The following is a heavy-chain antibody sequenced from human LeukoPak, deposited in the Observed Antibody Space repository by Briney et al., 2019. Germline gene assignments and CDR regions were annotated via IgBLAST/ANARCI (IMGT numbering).Heavy chain of an antibody. D-gene: IGHD1-14*01. Sequence: GGSLRLSCSASGFTFEDCAMHWVQQAPGKGLEWVSGINWNSASTGYADSVKGRFTISRDNVMNSLYLQMNSLRPEDTALYYCVKDRRNPYRPEGPFDPWGQGTLVTVSS. CDR1: GFTFEDCA. J-gene: IGHJ5*02. V-gene: IGHV3-9*01. CDR2: INWNSAST. CDR3: VKDRRNPYRPEGPFDP.